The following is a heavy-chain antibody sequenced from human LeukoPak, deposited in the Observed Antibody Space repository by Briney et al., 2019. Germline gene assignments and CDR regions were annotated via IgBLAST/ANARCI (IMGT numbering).Heavy chain of an antibody. D-gene: IGHD6-19*01. CDR1: GFTFDPYS. V-gene: IGHV3-21*01. J-gene: IGHJ4*02. CDR3: ARLRGSSGWYYFDS. CDR2: IDGISKAI. Sequence: GGSLRLPCVASGFTFDPYSMNWVRQAPGKGLEWVSSIDGISKAIHYAESVKGRFTVSRDNAKNSLYLQMNSLRAEDTAVYYCARLRGSSGWYYFDSWGQGTLVTVSS.